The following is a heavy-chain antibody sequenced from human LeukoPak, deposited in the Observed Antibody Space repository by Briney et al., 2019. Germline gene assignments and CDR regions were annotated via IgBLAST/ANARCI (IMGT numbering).Heavy chain of an antibody. Sequence: GGSLRLSCAASGFTFSSYTMDWVRQAPGKGVEWVARISYAGSNNYYADSVKGRFTISSDNPKNTLYLQMDSLRAEDTAVYYCARAAHTTYVLGRYYYYAMDVWGQGTTVTVSS. V-gene: IGHV3-30-3*01. CDR2: ISYAGSNN. CDR1: GFTFSSYT. CDR3: ARAAHTTYVLGRYYYYAMDV. D-gene: IGHD3-10*01. J-gene: IGHJ6*02.